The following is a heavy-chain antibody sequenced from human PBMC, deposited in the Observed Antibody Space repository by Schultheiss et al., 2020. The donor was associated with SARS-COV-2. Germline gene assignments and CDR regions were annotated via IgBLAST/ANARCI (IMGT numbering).Heavy chain of an antibody. V-gene: IGHV2-70*12. D-gene: IGHD6-19*01. Sequence: SGPTLVKPTQTLTLTCTFSGFSLSTSGMCVSWIRQPPGKALEWLALIYWDDDKRYSTSLKSRLTISKDTSKSQVVLTMTNMDPVDTATYYCARISSGWYAFDIWGQGTMVTVSS. CDR1: GFSLSTSGMC. CDR2: IYWDDDK. CDR3: ARISSGWYAFDI. J-gene: IGHJ3*02.